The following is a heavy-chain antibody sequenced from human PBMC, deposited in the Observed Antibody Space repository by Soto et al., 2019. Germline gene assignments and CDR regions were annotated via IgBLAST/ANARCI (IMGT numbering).Heavy chain of an antibody. CDR3: ARGQSYYDSSGYFYSDY. D-gene: IGHD3-22*01. CDR2: ISVNNGNT. J-gene: IGHJ4*02. Sequence: QVQLVQSGAEVKKPGASVKVSCKASNYTFSSYGINWVRQAPGQGLEWMGWISVNNGNTNSAQKFQGRFTLTADTTPTSAPMELRGPSSYGTAGYDWARGQSYYDSSGYFYSDYRGQRTMVSVS. CDR1: NYTFSSYG. V-gene: IGHV1-18*01.